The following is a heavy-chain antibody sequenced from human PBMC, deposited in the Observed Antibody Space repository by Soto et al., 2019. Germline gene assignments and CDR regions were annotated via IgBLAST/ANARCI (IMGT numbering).Heavy chain of an antibody. Sequence: LRLSCAASGFPCGSYDMTWVRQAPGKGLEWVSTILVDGRTFYVDSVKGRFTISRDNSRNTVYLQMNGLAAGDTALYYCAKATATGGGAFDFCGQGTMVTVSS. CDR3: AKATATGGGAFDF. J-gene: IGHJ3*01. D-gene: IGHD2-8*02. CDR1: GFPCGSYD. V-gene: IGHV3-23*01. CDR2: ILVDGRT.